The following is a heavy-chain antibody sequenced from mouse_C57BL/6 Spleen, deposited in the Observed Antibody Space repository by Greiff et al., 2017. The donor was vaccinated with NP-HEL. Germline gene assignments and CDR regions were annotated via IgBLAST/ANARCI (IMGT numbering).Heavy chain of an antibody. CDR2: IYPGDGDT. D-gene: IGHD2-3*01. J-gene: IGHJ4*01. CDR1: GYAFSSYW. CDR3: ARGVVGYDGYYYAMDY. V-gene: IGHV1-80*01. Sequence: LQESGAELVKPGASVKISCKASGYAFSSYWMNWVKQRPGKGLEWIGQIYPGDGDTNYNGKFKGKATLTADKSSSTAYMQLSSLTSEDSAVYFCARGVVGYDGYYYAMDYWGQGTSVTVSS.